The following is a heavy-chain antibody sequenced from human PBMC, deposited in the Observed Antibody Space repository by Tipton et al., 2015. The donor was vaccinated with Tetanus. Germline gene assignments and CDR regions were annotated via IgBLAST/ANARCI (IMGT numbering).Heavy chain of an antibody. V-gene: IGHV3-30*03. CDR2: ISNDASHI. J-gene: IGHJ4*02. CDR1: GYNFRNNG. Sequence: RFLRLSCVASGYNFRNNGMHWVRQAPGKGLEWVAVISNDASHIYYADSVRGRFTMSRENNKNTVHLQMNSLRPDDTAVYYCARGFDGGFDYWGQGTLVTVSS. D-gene: IGHD3-9*01. CDR3: ARGFDGGFDY.